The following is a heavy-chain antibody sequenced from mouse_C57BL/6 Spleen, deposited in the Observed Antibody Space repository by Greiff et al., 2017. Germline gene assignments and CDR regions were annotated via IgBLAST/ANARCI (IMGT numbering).Heavy chain of an antibody. CDR2: IWSGGST. Sequence: QVQLKESGPGLVQPSQSLSITCTVSGFSLTSYGVHWVRQPPGKGLEWLGVIWSGGSTDYNAAFISRLSISKDNSKSQVFFKMNSLQADDTAIYYCARGGYGSSYEYFDVWGTGTTVTVSS. V-gene: IGHV2-2*01. J-gene: IGHJ1*03. CDR1: GFSLTSYG. CDR3: ARGGYGSSYEYFDV. D-gene: IGHD1-1*01.